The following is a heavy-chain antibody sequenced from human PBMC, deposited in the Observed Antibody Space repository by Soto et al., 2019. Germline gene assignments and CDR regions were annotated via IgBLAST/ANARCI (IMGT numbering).Heavy chain of an antibody. CDR1: GYTLTELS. V-gene: IGHV1-24*01. D-gene: IGHD2-15*01. CDR3: ATLKDIVVVVAATPYYYGMDV. J-gene: IGHJ6*02. Sequence: GASVKVSCKVSGYTLTELSMHWVRQAPGKRLEWMGGFDPEDGETIYAQKFQGRVTMTEDTSTDTAYMELSSLRSEDTAVYYCATLKDIVVVVAATPYYYGMDVWGQGTTVTVSS. CDR2: FDPEDGET.